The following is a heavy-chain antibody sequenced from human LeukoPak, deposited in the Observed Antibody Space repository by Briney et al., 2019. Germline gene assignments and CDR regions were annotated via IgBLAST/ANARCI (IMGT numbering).Heavy chain of an antibody. J-gene: IGHJ1*01. CDR3: ASANPNAEYFHH. Sequence: SETLSVTCTVSGGSISSRSHYWGWIRRPPGKGLEWIGSIYYSGSTYSNPSLKSRVIISVDTSKTHFSLALSSVTAADTAVYYCASANPNAEYFHHWGQGTLVTVSS. V-gene: IGHV4-39*07. CDR1: GGSISSRSHY. D-gene: IGHD4/OR15-4a*01. CDR2: IYYSGST.